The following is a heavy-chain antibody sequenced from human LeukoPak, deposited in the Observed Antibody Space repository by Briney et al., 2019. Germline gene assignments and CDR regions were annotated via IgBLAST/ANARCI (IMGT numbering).Heavy chain of an antibody. CDR1: GGTFSSYA. J-gene: IGHJ3*02. V-gene: IGHV1-69*01. D-gene: IGHD3-3*01. CDR3: ARGDVTIFGVVLRAFDI. CDR2: IIPIFGTA. Sequence: GASVKVSCKASGGTFSSYAISWVRQAPGQGLEWMGGIIPIFGTANYAQKFQGRVTITADESTSTAYMELSSLRSEDTAVYYCARGDVTIFGVVLRAFDIWGQGTMVTVSS.